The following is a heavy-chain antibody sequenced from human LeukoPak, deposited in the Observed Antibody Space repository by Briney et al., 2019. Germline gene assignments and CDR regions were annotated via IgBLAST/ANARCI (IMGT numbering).Heavy chain of an antibody. CDR2: IWYDGSNK. CDR3: ARVVRWEDAFDI. Sequence: PGGSLRLSCAASGFTVSSYGMHWVRQAPGKGLEWVAVIWYDGSNKYYADSVKGRFTISRDNSKNTLYLQMNSLRAEDTAVYYCARVVRWEDAFDIWGQGTMVTVSS. D-gene: IGHD4/OR15-4a*01. J-gene: IGHJ3*02. V-gene: IGHV3-33*08. CDR1: GFTVSSYG.